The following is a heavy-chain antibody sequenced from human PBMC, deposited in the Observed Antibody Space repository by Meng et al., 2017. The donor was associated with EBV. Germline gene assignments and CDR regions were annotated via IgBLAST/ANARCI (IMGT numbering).Heavy chain of an antibody. V-gene: IGHV1-8*01. CDR3: ARGRGVYCSGGSCYPGWFDP. CDR2: MNPNSGNT. CDR1: GYTFTSYD. Sequence: VQVVQSGSELGKPGASGKVACESSGYTFTSYDINWVRQATGQGLEWMGWMNPNSGNTGYAQKFQGRVTMTRNTSISTAYMELSSLRSEDTAVYYCARGRGVYCSGGSCYPGWFDPWGQGTLVTGSS. J-gene: IGHJ5*02. D-gene: IGHD2-15*01.